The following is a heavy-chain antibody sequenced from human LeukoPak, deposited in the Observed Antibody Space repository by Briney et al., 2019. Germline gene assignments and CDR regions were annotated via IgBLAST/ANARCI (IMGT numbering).Heavy chain of an antibody. CDR3: ASPPADYYDSRDYFDY. D-gene: IGHD3-22*01. J-gene: IGHJ4*02. CDR2: IIPILGIA. CDR1: GGTFSSYV. Sequence: SVKVSCKASGGTFSSYVISWVRQAPEQGLEWMGRIIPILGIANYAQKFQGRVTITADKSTSTAYMELSSLRSEDTAVYYCASPPADYYDSRDYFDYGGQGTLVTVSS. V-gene: IGHV1-69*04.